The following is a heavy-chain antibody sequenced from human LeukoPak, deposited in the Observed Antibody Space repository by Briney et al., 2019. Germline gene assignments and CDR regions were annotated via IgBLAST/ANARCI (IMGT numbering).Heavy chain of an antibody. CDR2: ISYDGSNK. J-gene: IGHJ4*02. V-gene: IGHV3-30-3*01. CDR1: GFTFSSYA. CDR3: ARETLPSDYGSGSYYPQHFDY. D-gene: IGHD3-10*01. Sequence: GGSLRLSGAASGFTFSSYAMHWVRQAPGKGLEWVAVISYDGSNKYYADSVKGRFTISRDNSKNTLYLQMNSLRAEDTAVYYCARETLPSDYGSGSYYPQHFDYWGQGTLVTVSS.